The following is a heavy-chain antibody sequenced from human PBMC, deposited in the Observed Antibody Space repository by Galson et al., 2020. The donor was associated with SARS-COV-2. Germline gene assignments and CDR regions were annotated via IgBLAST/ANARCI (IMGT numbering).Heavy chain of an antibody. V-gene: IGHV3-30-3*01. CDR1: GFTFSSYA. J-gene: IGHJ4*02. CDR2: ISYDGSNK. CDR3: ARDGVGGYGGYFDD. Sequence: GESLKISCAASGFTFSSYAMHWVRQAPGKGLEWVAVISYDGSNKYYADSVKGRFTISRDNSKNTLYLQMNSLRAEDTAVYYCARDGVGGYGGYFDDWGQGTLVTVSS. D-gene: IGHD5-12*01.